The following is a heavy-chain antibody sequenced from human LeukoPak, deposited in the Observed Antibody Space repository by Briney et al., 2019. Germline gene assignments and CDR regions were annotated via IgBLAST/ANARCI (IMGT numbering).Heavy chain of an antibody. D-gene: IGHD3-3*01. Sequence: GASVKASCKASGYTFTSYDINWVRQATGQGLEWMGWMNPNSGNTGYAQKFQGRVTMTRNTSISTAYMELSSLRSEDTAAYYCARGRYDFWSGYYMWGQGTLVTVSS. CDR2: MNPNSGNT. J-gene: IGHJ4*02. CDR1: GYTFTSYD. V-gene: IGHV1-8*01. CDR3: ARGRYDFWSGYYM.